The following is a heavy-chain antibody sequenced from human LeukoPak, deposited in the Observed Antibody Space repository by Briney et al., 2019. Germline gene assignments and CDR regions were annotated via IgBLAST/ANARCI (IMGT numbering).Heavy chain of an antibody. CDR1: GFTFSSYG. CDR3: AREVGATQKFDY. V-gene: IGHV3-30*02. Sequence: GGSLRLSCAASGFTFSSYGMHWVRQAPGKGLEWVAFIRYDGSNKYYADSVKGRFTISRDNSKNTLYLQMNSLRAEDTAVYYCAREVGATQKFDYWGQGTLVTVSS. J-gene: IGHJ4*02. D-gene: IGHD1-26*01. CDR2: IRYDGSNK.